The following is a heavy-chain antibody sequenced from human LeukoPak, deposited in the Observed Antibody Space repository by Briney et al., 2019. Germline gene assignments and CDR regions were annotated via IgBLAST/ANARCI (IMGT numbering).Heavy chain of an antibody. CDR1: GFTFSDYN. CDR2: ITSSGRST. J-gene: IGHJ3*02. Sequence: GGSLRLSCAASGFTFSDYNMTWIRQAPGKGLEWEWVAYITSSGRSTLYADSVKGRFTISRDNAKNSLYLQMNSLRPEDTAVYYCARVLTSVLTGTDAFDIWCQGTRVTVSS. CDR3: ARVLTSVLTGTDAFDI. V-gene: IGHV3-11*04. D-gene: IGHD2-21*02.